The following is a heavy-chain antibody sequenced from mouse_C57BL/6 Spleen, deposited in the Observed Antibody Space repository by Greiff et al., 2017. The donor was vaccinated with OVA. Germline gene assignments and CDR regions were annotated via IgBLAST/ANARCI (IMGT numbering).Heavy chain of an antibody. CDR2: IYPGDGDT. J-gene: IGHJ2*01. CDR1: GYAFSSYW. V-gene: IGHV1-80*01. Sequence: QVHVKQSGAELVKPGASVKISCKASGYAFSSYWMNWVKQRPGKGLEWIGQIYPGDGDTNYNGKFKGKATLTADKSSSTAYMQLSSLTSEDSAVYFCARLGTTVVAPFDYWGQGTTLTVSS. CDR3: ARLGTTVVAPFDY. D-gene: IGHD1-1*01.